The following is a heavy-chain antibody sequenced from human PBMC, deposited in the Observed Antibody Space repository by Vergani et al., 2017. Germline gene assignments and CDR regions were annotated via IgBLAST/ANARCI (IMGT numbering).Heavy chain of an antibody. J-gene: IGHJ4*02. Sequence: QVQLQESGPGLVKPSQTLSLTCTVSGGSINSHNYYWSWIRQPAGKGLEWIGRIHTSGSTNYNPSLKSRVTMSEDTSKNQFSLNLTTVTAADTAVYFCARHTCTMVRGVRHPVDYWGQGTLVTVSS. D-gene: IGHD3-10*01. V-gene: IGHV4-61*02. CDR3: ARHTCTMVRGVRHPVDY. CDR2: IHTSGST. CDR1: GGSINSHNYY.